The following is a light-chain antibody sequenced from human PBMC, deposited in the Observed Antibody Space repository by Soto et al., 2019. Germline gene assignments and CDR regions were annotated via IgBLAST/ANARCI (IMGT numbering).Light chain of an antibody. CDR3: QQFNNWPRT. J-gene: IGKJ2*02. CDR1: QSVNQK. Sequence: IVLTQSPATLSVSPGERATLSCRASQSVNQKLGWYQQKHGQAPRLLIYVASFRATGIPARVSGSGSGTEYTLTISNLQAEDFAVYYCQQFNNWPRTFGQGTRLEIK. V-gene: IGKV3-15*01. CDR2: VAS.